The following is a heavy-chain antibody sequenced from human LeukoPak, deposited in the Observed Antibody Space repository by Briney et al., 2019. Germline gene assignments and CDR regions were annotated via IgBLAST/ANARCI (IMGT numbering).Heavy chain of an antibody. J-gene: IGHJ4*02. CDR1: GGSVSSGSYY. CDR2: IYHSGST. D-gene: IGHD4-17*01. CDR3: ARVYGDYEGLDY. Sequence: SETLSLTCTVSGGSVSSGSYYWSWIRQPPGKGLEWIGYIYHSGSTNYNPSLKSRVTISVDTTKNQFSLKLSSVTAADTAVYYCARVYGDYEGLDYWGQGTLVTVSS. V-gene: IGHV4-61*01.